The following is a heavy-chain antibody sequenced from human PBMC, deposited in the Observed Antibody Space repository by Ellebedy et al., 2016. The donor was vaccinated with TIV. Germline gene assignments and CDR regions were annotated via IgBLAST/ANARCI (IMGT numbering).Heavy chain of an antibody. J-gene: IGHJ4*02. V-gene: IGHV1-69*13. Sequence: SVKVSCKASGGTFNSYAIGWVRQAPGQGLEWMGGIIPIFGTANYAQKFQGRVTITADDFTNTAYMELSSLRSEDTAVYFCAKRRGYNYGDFESWGQGTLVTVSS. CDR3: AKRRGYNYGDFES. D-gene: IGHD5-18*01. CDR1: GGTFNSYA. CDR2: IIPIFGTA.